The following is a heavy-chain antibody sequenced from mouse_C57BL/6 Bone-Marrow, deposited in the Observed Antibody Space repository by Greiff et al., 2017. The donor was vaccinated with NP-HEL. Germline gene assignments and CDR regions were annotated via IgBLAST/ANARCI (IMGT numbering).Heavy chain of an antibody. V-gene: IGHV1-64*01. CDR3: ARNYYGNNDFDY. J-gene: IGHJ2*01. CDR2: IHPNSGSP. CDR1: GYTFTSYW. D-gene: IGHD2-1*01. Sequence: QVQLKQPGAELVKPGASVKLSCKASGYTFTSYWMHWVKQRPGQGLEWIGMIHPNSGSPTYNEKFTSKATLTVDKSSSTAYMQLRSLTSEDSAIYFCARNYYGNNDFDYWGQGTTLTVSS.